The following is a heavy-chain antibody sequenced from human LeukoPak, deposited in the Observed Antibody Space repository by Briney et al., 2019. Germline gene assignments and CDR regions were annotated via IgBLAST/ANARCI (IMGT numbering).Heavy chain of an antibody. J-gene: IGHJ6*02. V-gene: IGHV4-30-4*01. CDR1: GGSISSGDYY. Sequence: SETLSLTCTVSGGSISSGDYYWSWIRQPPGKGLEWIGYIYYSGSTNYNPSLKSRVTISVDTSKNQFSLKLSSVTAADTAVYYCARVIRFKRDGMDVWGQGTTVTVSS. CDR2: IYYSGST. CDR3: ARVIRFKRDGMDV. D-gene: IGHD3-3*01.